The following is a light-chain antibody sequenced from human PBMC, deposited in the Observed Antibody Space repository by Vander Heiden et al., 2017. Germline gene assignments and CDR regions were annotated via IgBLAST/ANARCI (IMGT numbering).Light chain of an antibody. CDR3: CSYAGSYTWV. CDR1: SSDVGGYNY. J-gene: IGLJ2*01. CDR2: DVS. V-gene: IGLV2-11*01. Sequence: QSALTQPRSVSVSPGQSVTISCTGTSSDVGGYNYVSWYQQHPGKAPKLMIYDVSKRPSGVPDRFSGSKSGNTDSLTISGLQAEDEADYYCCSYAGSYTWVFGGGTKLTVL.